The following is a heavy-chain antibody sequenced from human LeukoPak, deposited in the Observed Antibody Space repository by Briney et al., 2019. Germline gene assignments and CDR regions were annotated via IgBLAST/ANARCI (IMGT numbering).Heavy chain of an antibody. V-gene: IGHV4-31*03. CDR3: ARSGYCSGGSCYDP. Sequence: PSQTLSLTCTVSGGSISSGGYYWSWIRQHPGKGLEWIGYIYYSGSTYYNPSLKSRVTISVDTSKNQFSLKLSSVTAADTAVYYCARSGYCSGGSCYDPWSQGTLVTVSS. J-gene: IGHJ5*02. CDR2: IYYSGST. D-gene: IGHD2-15*01. CDR1: GGSISSGGYY.